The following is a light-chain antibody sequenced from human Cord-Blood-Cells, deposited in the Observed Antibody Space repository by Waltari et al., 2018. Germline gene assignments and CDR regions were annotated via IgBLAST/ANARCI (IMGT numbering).Light chain of an antibody. CDR1: QSVSSY. V-gene: IGKV3-11*01. CDR2: YAS. J-gene: IGKJ4*01. Sequence: EIVLTQSPATLSLSPGERATLSCRASQSVSSYLAWYQQKPGQAPRLLIYYASNRATGTPARFSGMGSGTYFTLTISSLEPEDFAVYYCQQRSNWPLTFGGGTKVEIK. CDR3: QQRSNWPLT.